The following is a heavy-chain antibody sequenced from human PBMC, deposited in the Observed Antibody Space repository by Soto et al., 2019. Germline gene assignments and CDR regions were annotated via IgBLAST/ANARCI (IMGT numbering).Heavy chain of an antibody. J-gene: IGHJ4*02. D-gene: IGHD3-16*01. Sequence: EVHLVESGGGLVQPGGSLRLSCAASGFTFSSYWMHWVRQAPGKGLVWVSRINSDGSSIRYADSVKGRFTISRDNAKNTLYLQMNNLRADDTAVYYCATSISVGGGGWGQGTLVIVSS. CDR2: INSDGSSI. CDR3: ATSISVGGGG. V-gene: IGHV3-74*01. CDR1: GFTFSSYW.